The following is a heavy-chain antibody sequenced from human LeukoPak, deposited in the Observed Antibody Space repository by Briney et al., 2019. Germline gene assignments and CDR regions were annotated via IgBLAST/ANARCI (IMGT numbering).Heavy chain of an antibody. V-gene: IGHV3-7*03. CDR2: IKQDGSEK. CDR1: GFTFSSYW. J-gene: IGHJ2*01. Sequence: PGGSLRLSCAASGFTFSSYWMSWVRQAPGKGLEWVANIKQDGSEKYYVDSVKGRFTISRDNAKNSLYLQMNSLRAEDTAVYYCARERGEILRYFDWLPSRYFDLWGRGTLVTVSS. CDR3: ARERGEILRYFDWLPSRYFDL. D-gene: IGHD3-9*01.